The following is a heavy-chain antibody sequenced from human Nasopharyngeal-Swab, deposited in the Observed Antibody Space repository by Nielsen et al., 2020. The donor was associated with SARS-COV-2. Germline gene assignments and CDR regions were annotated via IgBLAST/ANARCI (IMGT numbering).Heavy chain of an antibody. CDR2: IYPGNSDT. J-gene: IGHJ4*02. V-gene: IGHV5-51*01. CDR1: GYSFANYW. CDR3: ARGDDTTDYYEPFDS. Sequence: GESLKISCTGFGYSFANYWIGWVRQMPGKGLEWMGSIYPGNSDTRYSPAFHGRITISADKSINTAYLQWTSLRASDTAVYYCARGDDTTDYYEPFDSWGQGTLVTVSS. D-gene: IGHD3-22*01.